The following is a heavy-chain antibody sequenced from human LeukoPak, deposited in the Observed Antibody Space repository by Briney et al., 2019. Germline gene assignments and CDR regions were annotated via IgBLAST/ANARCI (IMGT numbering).Heavy chain of an antibody. Sequence: ASVKVSCKASGYTFTGYYMHWVRQAPGQGLEWMGRINPNSGGTNYAQKFQGRVTMTRDTSISTAYMELSRLRSDDTAVYYCASNDDILTGYRTDAFDIWGQGTMVTVSS. CDR3: ASNDDILTGYRTDAFDI. CDR1: GYTFTGYY. CDR2: INPNSGGT. J-gene: IGHJ3*02. V-gene: IGHV1-2*06. D-gene: IGHD3-9*01.